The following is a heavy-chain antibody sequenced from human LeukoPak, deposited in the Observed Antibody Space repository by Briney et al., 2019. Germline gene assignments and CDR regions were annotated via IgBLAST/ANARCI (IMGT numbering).Heavy chain of an antibody. CDR1: GYTFTSYG. J-gene: IGHJ6*03. D-gene: IGHD2-2*01. V-gene: IGHV1-18*01. Sequence: ASVKVSCKASGYTFTSYGISWVRQAPGQGPEWMGWISAYNGNTNYAQKLQGRVTMTTDTSTSTAYMELRSLRSDDTAVYYCARDFEYQLLSAQPEIPVFYYMDVWGKGTTVTVSS. CDR3: ARDFEYQLLSAQPEIPVFYYMDV. CDR2: ISAYNGNT.